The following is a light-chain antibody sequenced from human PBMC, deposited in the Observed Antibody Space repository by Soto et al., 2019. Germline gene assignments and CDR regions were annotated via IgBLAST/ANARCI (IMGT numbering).Light chain of an antibody. CDR1: QSVSNNY. CDR2: GAS. V-gene: IGKV3-20*01. CDR3: QQYGTPRSVT. Sequence: EIVLTQSPGTLSLSPGERATLSCRASQSVSNNYLAWYQQKPGQAPRLLIYGASSRATGIPDRFSGSGSGTDFTLTISRLEPEDFAVYYCQQYGTPRSVTFGQGTRLEIK. J-gene: IGKJ5*01.